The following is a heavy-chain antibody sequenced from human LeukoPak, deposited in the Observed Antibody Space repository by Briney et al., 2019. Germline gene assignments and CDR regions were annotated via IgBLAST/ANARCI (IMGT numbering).Heavy chain of an antibody. Sequence: SETLSLTCGVYGGSLSGYYWSWIRQPPGKGLEWIGEINHSGRTNYNPSLKSRVTISLDTSKNQFSLKLSSVTAAVTAVYYCTRNNWFDPWGQGTLVTVSS. CDR1: GGSLSGYY. CDR2: INHSGRT. CDR3: TRNNWFDP. V-gene: IGHV4-34*01. J-gene: IGHJ5*02.